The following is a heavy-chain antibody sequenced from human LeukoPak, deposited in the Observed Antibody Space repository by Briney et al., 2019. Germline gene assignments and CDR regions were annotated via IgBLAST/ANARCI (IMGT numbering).Heavy chain of an antibody. CDR1: GASVGSAGYY. J-gene: IGHJ4*02. V-gene: IGHV4-61*08. Sequence: EASETLSLTCTVSGASVGSAGYYWSWIRQPPGGGLEWIGYIYYISNTNYNPSLNSRFTTSVDPSKNQFSLKLKSVTAADTAVYYCARTQSQSGSYRYYFGYWGQGTLVTVSS. D-gene: IGHD1-26*01. CDR3: ARTQSQSGSYRYYFGY. CDR2: IYYISNT.